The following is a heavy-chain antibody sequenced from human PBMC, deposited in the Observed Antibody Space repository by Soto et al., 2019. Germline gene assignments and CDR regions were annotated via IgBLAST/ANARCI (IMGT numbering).Heavy chain of an antibody. CDR2: ISGSGGST. CDR3: AKTPFIAARPGPRGGTYYFDY. Sequence: PGGSLRLSCAASGFTFSSYAMSWVRQAPGKGLEWVSAISGSGGSTYYADSVKGRFTISRDNSKNTLYLQMNSLRAEDTAVYYCAKTPFIAARPGPRGGTYYFDYWGQGTLVTVSS. V-gene: IGHV3-23*01. D-gene: IGHD6-6*01. J-gene: IGHJ4*02. CDR1: GFTFSSYA.